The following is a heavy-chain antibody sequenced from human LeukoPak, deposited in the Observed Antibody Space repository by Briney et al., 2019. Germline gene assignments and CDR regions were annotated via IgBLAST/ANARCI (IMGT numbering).Heavy chain of an antibody. D-gene: IGHD3-10*01. V-gene: IGHV4-61*01. CDR2: IYYSGST. Sequence: PSETLSLTCTVSGGSVSSGSYYWSWIRQPPGKGLEWIGYIYYSGSTNYNPSLKSRVTISVDTSKNQFSLKLSSVTAADTAVYYCARDRGRGYYYGSGTSYYYGMDVWGQGTTVTVSS. CDR3: ARDRGRGYYYGSGTSYYYGMDV. J-gene: IGHJ6*02. CDR1: GGSVSSGSYY.